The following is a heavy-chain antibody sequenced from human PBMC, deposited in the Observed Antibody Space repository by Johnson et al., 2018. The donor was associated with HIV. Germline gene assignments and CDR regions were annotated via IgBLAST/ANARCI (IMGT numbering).Heavy chain of an antibody. Sequence: MLLVESGGGLVQPGGSLSLSCAASGFTFSSNYMSWVRQAPGKGLEWVSAISGSGGSTYYADSVKGRFTMSRDNSKNTLFLQLDSLRTEDTGVYYCAKAYCPGCDGFDIWGQGTLVTVSS. D-gene: IGHD2-21*01. J-gene: IGHJ3*02. CDR3: AKAYCPGCDGFDI. CDR1: GFTFSSNY. V-gene: IGHV3-23*04. CDR2: ISGSGGST.